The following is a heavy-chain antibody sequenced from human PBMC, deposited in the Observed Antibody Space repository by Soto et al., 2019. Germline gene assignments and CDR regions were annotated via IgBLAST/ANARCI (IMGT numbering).Heavy chain of an antibody. CDR1: GFTFSSYA. Sequence: PGGSLRLSCAASGFTFSSYAMHWVRQAPGKGLEWVAVISYDGSNKYYADSVKGRFTISRDNSKNTLYLQMNSLRAEDTAVYYCAPDSGYYDFWSGYYTGSDPVDHWGHGTLVTVSS. CDR2: ISYDGSNK. CDR3: APDSGYYDFWSGYYTGSDPVDH. V-gene: IGHV3-30-3*01. D-gene: IGHD3-3*01. J-gene: IGHJ4*01.